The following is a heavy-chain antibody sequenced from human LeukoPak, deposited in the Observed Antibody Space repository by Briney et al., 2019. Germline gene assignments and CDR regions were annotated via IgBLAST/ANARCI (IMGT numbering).Heavy chain of an antibody. Sequence: ASVKVSCKASGYTFTSYGISWVRQAPGQGLEWMGWISAYNGNRNYAQKFQGRVTMTTDTSTRTAYMELRSLRSDDTAVYYCARGEDTAMAPGGHWGQGTLVTVSS. V-gene: IGHV1-18*01. CDR3: ARGEDTAMAPGGH. D-gene: IGHD5-18*01. J-gene: IGHJ4*02. CDR2: ISAYNGNR. CDR1: GYTFTSYG.